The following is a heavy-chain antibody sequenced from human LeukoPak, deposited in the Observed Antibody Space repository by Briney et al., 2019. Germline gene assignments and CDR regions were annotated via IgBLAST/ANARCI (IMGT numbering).Heavy chain of an antibody. CDR2: INPSGGSS. D-gene: IGHD3-10*01. CDR1: GYTFSNNY. Sequence: ASVKVSCKASGYTFSNNYMHWVRQAPGQGLEWMGIINPSGGSSSYAQKFQGRVTMTRDTSTSTVHMELSSLRSEDTAVYYCARDPNYGYFDYWGQGTLVTVSS. V-gene: IGHV1-46*01. J-gene: IGHJ4*02. CDR3: ARDPNYGYFDY.